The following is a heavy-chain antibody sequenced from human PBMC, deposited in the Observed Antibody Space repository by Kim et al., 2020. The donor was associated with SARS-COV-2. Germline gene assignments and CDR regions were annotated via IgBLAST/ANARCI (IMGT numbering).Heavy chain of an antibody. J-gene: IGHJ6*02. D-gene: IGHD3-3*01. CDR1: GFTFSSYG. CDR3: ARGGNMGFLEWLYGMDV. V-gene: IGHV3-33*01. Sequence: GGSLRLSCAASGFTFSSYGMHWVRQAPGKGLEWVAVIWYDGSNKYYADSVKGRFTISRDNSKNTLYLQMNSLRAEDTAVYYCARGGNMGFLEWLYGMDVWGQGTTVTVSS. CDR2: IWYDGSNK.